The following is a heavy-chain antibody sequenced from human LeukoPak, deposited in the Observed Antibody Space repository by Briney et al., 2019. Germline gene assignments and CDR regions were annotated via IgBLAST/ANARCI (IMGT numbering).Heavy chain of an antibody. CDR2: INTVGSYI. CDR1: GFTFVSYS. J-gene: IGHJ4*01. V-gene: IGHV3-21*01. D-gene: IGHD3-22*01. CDR3: ARLRRNSDSGGYYYYYDY. Sequence: GGSLRLSCAASGFTFVSYSFDWVRQAPGKGLEWVSSINTVGSYIYYADPVKGPFTISRDKAENSVYLQKNSLRVEDTAVYYCARLRRNSDSGGYYYYYDYWGQGTLVTVSS.